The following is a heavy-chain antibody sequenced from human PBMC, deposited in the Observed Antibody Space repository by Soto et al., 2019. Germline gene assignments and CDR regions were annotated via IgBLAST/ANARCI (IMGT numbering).Heavy chain of an antibody. D-gene: IGHD3-16*01. J-gene: IGHJ6*02. CDR1: GFTFSSYS. CDR2: ISSSSSYI. V-gene: IGHV3-21*01. CDR3: ARDWGYYYYYGMDV. Sequence: EVQLVESGGGLVKLGGSLRLSCAASGFTFSSYSMNWVRQAPGKGLEWVSSISSSSSYIYYADSVKGRFTISRDNAKNSLYLQMNSLRAEDTAVYYCARDWGYYYYYGMDVWGQGTTVTVSS.